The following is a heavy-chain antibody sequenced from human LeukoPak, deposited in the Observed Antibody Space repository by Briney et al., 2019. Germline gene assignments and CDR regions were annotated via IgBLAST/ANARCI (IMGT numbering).Heavy chain of an antibody. CDR1: GGSISSGGYY. CDR3: ARVRSSTLYAFDI. D-gene: IGHD6-13*01. J-gene: IGHJ3*02. Sequence: SQTLSLTCTVSGGSISSGGYYWSWIRQPPGKGLEWIGYIYYSGSTYYNPSLKSRVTISVDTSKNQFSLKLSSVTAADTAVYYCARVRSSTLYAFDIWGQGTMVTVSS. V-gene: IGHV4-30-4*08. CDR2: IYYSGST.